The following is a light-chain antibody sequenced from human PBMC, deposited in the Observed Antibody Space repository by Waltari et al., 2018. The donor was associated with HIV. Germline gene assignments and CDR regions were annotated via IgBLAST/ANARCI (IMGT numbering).Light chain of an antibody. CDR1: RSILYNSNNKNY. Sequence: DIVMTQSPDSLALSLGERATINCKSSRSILYNSNNKNYLAWYQKKPGQPPQLLIYWASTREFGVPDRFSGSESGTNFTLTISSLQTEDVAVYYCQQYFNAPITFGGGTRVEI. CDR3: QQYFNAPIT. CDR2: WAS. V-gene: IGKV4-1*01. J-gene: IGKJ4*01.